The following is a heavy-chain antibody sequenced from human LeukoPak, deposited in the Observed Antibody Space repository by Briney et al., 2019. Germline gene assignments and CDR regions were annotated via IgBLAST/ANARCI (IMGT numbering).Heavy chain of an antibody. Sequence: GGSLRLSCAASGFTFSSYWMSWVRQAPGKGLEWVSAISGSGGSTYYADSVKGRFTISRDNSKNTLYLQMNSLRAEDTAVYYCAKGRLLWFGEFWGQGTLVTVSS. V-gene: IGHV3-23*01. D-gene: IGHD3-10*01. CDR3: AKGRLLWFGEF. CDR1: GFTFSSYW. CDR2: ISGSGGST. J-gene: IGHJ4*02.